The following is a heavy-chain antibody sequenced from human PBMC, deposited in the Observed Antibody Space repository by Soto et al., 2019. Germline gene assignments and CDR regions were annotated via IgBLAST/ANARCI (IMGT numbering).Heavy chain of an antibody. D-gene: IGHD3-10*01. CDR1: GDTFSFYS. Sequence: QVQLVQSGAEVKKPGSSVRVSCKASGDTFSFYSINWVRQAPGLGLEWMGRINPILSMSNYAQRFQGRVTXTXDKXTITAYMELSSLRSEDTAMYYCASSYGSGYRAFDYWGQGALVTVSS. CDR3: ASSYGSGYRAFDY. J-gene: IGHJ4*02. V-gene: IGHV1-69*02. CDR2: INPILSMS.